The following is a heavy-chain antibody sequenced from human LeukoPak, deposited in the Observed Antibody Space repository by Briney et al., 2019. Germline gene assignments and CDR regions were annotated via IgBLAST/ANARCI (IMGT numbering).Heavy chain of an antibody. V-gene: IGHV1-2*02. CDR2: INPNSGGT. J-gene: IGHJ4*02. CDR3: ARDEIKGLRFLGY. D-gene: IGHD3-3*01. CDR1: GYTFTGYY. Sequence: GASVKVSCKASGYTFTGYYIHWVRQAPGQGLEWMGWINPNSGGTNYAQKFQGRVTTTRDTSISTVYMELSRLRSDDTAVYYCARDEIKGLRFLGYWGQETLVTVSS.